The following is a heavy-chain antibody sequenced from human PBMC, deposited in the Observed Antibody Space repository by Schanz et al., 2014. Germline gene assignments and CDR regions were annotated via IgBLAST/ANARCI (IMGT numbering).Heavy chain of an antibody. CDR3: DRGDAAAAGWDY. CDR2: VNPGGGST. D-gene: IGHD6-13*01. J-gene: IGHJ4*02. CDR1: GYPFTNYY. Sequence: QVHLEQSGPEVKKPGASVKLSCRASGYPFTNYYIHWVRHAPGQGLEWMVIVNPGGGSTSVAQRCETRVTMTRNTATNTVYKEQSSLRSEEAAVYYCDRGDAAAAGWDYWGQGTRVTVSS. V-gene: IGHV1-46*03.